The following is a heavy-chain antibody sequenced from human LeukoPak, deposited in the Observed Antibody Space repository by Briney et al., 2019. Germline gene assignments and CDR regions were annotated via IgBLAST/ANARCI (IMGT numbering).Heavy chain of an antibody. D-gene: IGHD1-26*01. CDR3: ATVEDYSGSRWGKFDY. Sequence: ASVKVSCKASGYTFTSYYMHWVRQAPGQGLEWMGIINPSGGSTSYAQKFQGRVTMTRDTSTSTVYMELSSLRSEDTAVYYCATVEDYSGSRWGKFDYWGQGTLVTVSS. CDR1: GYTFTSYY. V-gene: IGHV1-46*01. CDR2: INPSGGST. J-gene: IGHJ4*02.